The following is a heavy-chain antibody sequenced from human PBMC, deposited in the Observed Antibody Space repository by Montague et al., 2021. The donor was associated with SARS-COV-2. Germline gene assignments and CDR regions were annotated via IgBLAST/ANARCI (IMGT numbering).Heavy chain of an antibody. CDR2: INHSGST. D-gene: IGHD2-2*02. V-gene: IGHV4-34*01. CDR3: ASLTLGYCSSTSCYSDWFDP. CDR1: GGSFSGYY. J-gene: IGHJ5*02. Sequence: SETLSLTCAVYGGSFSGYYWSWIRQPPGKGLERIGEINHSGSTNYSPSLKSRVTISVDTSKNQFSLKLSSVTAADTAVYYCASLTLGYCSSTSCYSDWFDPWGQGTLVTVSS.